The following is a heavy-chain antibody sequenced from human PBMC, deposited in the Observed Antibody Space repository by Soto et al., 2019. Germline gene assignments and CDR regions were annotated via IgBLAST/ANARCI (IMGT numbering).Heavy chain of an antibody. CDR3: ARLVSSGQSSFDY. J-gene: IGHJ4*02. V-gene: IGHV4-61*01. Sequence: QVQLQESGPGLVKPSETLSLTCTVSGGSVSSGSYYWSWIRQPPGKGLEWIGYIYYSGSTNYNPSLKSRVTISVDTSKNQFSLKLSSVTAADTAVYYCARLVSSGQSSFDYWGQGTLVTVSS. CDR1: GGSVSSGSYY. D-gene: IGHD3-22*01. CDR2: IYYSGST.